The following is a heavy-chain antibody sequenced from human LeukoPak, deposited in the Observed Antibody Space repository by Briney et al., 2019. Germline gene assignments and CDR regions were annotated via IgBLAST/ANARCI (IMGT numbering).Heavy chain of an antibody. J-gene: IGHJ6*02. Sequence: GGSLRLSCAASGFAFHALAMHWVRQAPGKGLEWVSLINSDGGKTYYADSVRGRFTISRDNSKTSLYLQMNSLRTEDTALYYCATWAFYHDLDVWGQGTTVTVSS. CDR1: GFAFHALA. CDR2: INSDGGKT. CDR3: ATWAFYHDLDV. D-gene: IGHD1-26*01. V-gene: IGHV3-43*02.